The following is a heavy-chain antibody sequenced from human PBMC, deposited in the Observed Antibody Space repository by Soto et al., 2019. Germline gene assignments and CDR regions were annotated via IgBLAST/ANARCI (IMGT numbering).Heavy chain of an antibody. CDR1: GYNFAGYW. CDR2: IYPSDSDA. D-gene: IGHD3-3*01. V-gene: IGHV5-51*01. Sequence: PGESLKISCKGSGYNFAGYWIAWVRQMPGKGLELMGIIYPSDSDARYRPSFQGQVTISADKSISSAYLQWSSLRASDTAMYYCARGGVSTRTFDYWGQGTPVTVSS. J-gene: IGHJ4*02. CDR3: ARGGVSTRTFDY.